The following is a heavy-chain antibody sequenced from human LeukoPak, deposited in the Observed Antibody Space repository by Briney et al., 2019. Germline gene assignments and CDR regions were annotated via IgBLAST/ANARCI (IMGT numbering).Heavy chain of an antibody. J-gene: IGHJ4*02. CDR2: IYSGGST. Sequence: PGGSLRLSCAASGFTVSSNYMSWVRQAPGKGLEWVSVIYSGGSTYYADSVKGRFAISRHNSKNTLYLQMNSLRAEDTAVYYCARGGSITVYDYWGQGTLVTVSS. CDR3: ARGGSITVYDY. D-gene: IGHD2-8*01. V-gene: IGHV3-53*04. CDR1: GFTVSSNY.